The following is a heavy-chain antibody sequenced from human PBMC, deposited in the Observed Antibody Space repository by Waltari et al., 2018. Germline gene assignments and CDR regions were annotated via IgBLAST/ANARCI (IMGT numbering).Heavy chain of an antibody. J-gene: IGHJ3*01. CDR3: ATYIGASVGTAAFDV. V-gene: IGHV4-39*01. Sequence: QLQLQESGPGLVKPSETLSLTCSVSGVSITSNRHYWGWIRQPPGQGLEWIGTMSYSGATYSSPSRQSRVTISRDTSKNLLSLKLGSVTAADTAVYYCATYIGASVGTAAFDVWGLGTMVTVSS. CDR1: GVSITSNRHY. D-gene: IGHD5-12*01. CDR2: MSYSGAT.